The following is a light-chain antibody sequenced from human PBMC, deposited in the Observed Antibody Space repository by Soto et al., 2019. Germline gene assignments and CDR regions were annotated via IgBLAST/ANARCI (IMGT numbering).Light chain of an antibody. J-gene: IGLJ2*01. V-gene: IGLV2-23*02. Sequence: QSALTQPASVSGSPGQSITISCTATSSDVGNNNLVSWYQQHPGKAPTLMIYEDNKRPSGVSNRFSASKSGYTASLTITGLQAEDEADYYCCSCAGSSAFVVFGGGTKLTVL. CDR1: SSDVGNNNL. CDR2: EDN. CDR3: CSCAGSSAFVV.